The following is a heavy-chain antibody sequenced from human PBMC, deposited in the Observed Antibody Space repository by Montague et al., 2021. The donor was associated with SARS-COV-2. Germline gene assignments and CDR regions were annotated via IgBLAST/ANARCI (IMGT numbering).Heavy chain of an antibody. CDR3: AEGPASTYSYGMDA. J-gene: IGHJ6*02. V-gene: IGHV4-61*02. CDR1: GGSISSGSYY. CDR2: IYTSGRT. D-gene: IGHD2-2*01. Sequence: TLSLTCTVSGGSISSGSYYWSWIRQPAGKGLEWIGRIYTSGRTNYNPSLQSRVTISVDTSKNQLALKLSSVTAADTAVYYCAEGPASTYSYGMDAWGQGTTVTVSS.